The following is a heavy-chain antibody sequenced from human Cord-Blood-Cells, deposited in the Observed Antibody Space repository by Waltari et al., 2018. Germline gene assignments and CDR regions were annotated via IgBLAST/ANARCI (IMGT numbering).Heavy chain of an antibody. J-gene: IGHJ4*02. Sequence: EVQLVESGGGLVQPGWSLRLSCTASGFTFGDYAMSWFRQAPGKGLEWVGFIRSKAYGGTTEYAASVKGRFTISRDDSKSIAYLQMNSLKTEDTAVYYCTRDADSSGWYVDYWGQGTLVTVSS. CDR2: IRSKAYGGTT. CDR1: GFTFGDYA. D-gene: IGHD6-19*01. V-gene: IGHV3-49*03. CDR3: TRDADSSGWYVDY.